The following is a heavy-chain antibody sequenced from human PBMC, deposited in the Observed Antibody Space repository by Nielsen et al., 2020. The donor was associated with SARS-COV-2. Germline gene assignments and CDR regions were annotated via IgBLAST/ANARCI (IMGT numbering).Heavy chain of an antibody. CDR2: VSHSGSI. Sequence: SETLSLTCGVSGGSVSSNDWWTWVRQSPGQGLEWIGEVSHSGSINYNPSLKSRVTLSMDKSKRQFSLRLTSVSAADTAVYFCARGDLVVVPSPILGLGPFFYYFYLDVWGKGTTVIVSS. D-gene: IGHD2-2*01. CDR1: GGSVSSNDW. V-gene: IGHV4-4*02. J-gene: IGHJ6*03. CDR3: ARGDLVVVPSPILGLGPFFYYFYLDV.